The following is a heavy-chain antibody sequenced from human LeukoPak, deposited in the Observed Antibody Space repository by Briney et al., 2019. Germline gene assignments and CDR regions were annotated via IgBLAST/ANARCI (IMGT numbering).Heavy chain of an antibody. J-gene: IGHJ4*02. CDR2: ISYDGSNK. D-gene: IGHD3-3*01. Sequence: GGSLKLSCAASGFTFSSYAMHWVRQAPGKGLEWVAVISYDGSNKYYADSVKGRFTISRDNSKNTLYLQMNSLRAEDTAVYYCARGSGYYDFCLDYWGQGTLVTVSS. V-gene: IGHV3-30*04. CDR1: GFTFSSYA. CDR3: ARGSGYYDFCLDY.